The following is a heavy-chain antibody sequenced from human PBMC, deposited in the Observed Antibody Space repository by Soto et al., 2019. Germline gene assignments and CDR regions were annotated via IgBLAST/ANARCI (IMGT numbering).Heavy chain of an antibody. Sequence: LSLTCTVSGGSISSYSWSWIRQPPGKGLEWIGYIYYSGSTNYNPSLKSRVTISVDTSKNQFSLKLSSVTAADTAVYYCARERWGGYCTNGVCYSWYFDLWGRGTLVTVSS. V-gene: IGHV4-59*01. CDR3: ARERWGGYCTNGVCYSWYFDL. CDR1: GGSISSYS. J-gene: IGHJ2*01. D-gene: IGHD2-8*01. CDR2: IYYSGST.